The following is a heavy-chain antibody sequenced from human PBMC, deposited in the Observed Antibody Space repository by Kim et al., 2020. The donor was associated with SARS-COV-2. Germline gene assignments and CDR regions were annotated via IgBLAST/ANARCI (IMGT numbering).Heavy chain of an antibody. Sequence: GGSLRLSCAASGFTFSSYAMSWVRQAPGKGLEWVSAISGSGGSTYYADSVKGRFTISRDNSKNTLYLQMNSLRAEDTAVYYCAQGGFVVVPGDPVDYWGQGTLVTVSS. CDR3: AQGGFVVVPGDPVDY. V-gene: IGHV3-23*01. J-gene: IGHJ4*02. CDR1: GFTFSSYA. CDR2: ISGSGGST. D-gene: IGHD2-2*01.